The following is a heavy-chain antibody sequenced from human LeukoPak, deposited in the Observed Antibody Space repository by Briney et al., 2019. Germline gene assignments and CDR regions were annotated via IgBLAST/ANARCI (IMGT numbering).Heavy chain of an antibody. D-gene: IGHD1-20*01. Sequence: GESLKISCKASGYSFASYWIGWARQTSGKGLEWMAIIHPNDASTIYSPSFQGQVTISADRSTTTAYLQWNTLQASDTAIYYCARHNNWAFDYWDRGTLLTVSS. J-gene: IGHJ4*02. CDR1: GYSFASYW. V-gene: IGHV5-51*01. CDR2: IHPNDAST. CDR3: ARHNNWAFDY.